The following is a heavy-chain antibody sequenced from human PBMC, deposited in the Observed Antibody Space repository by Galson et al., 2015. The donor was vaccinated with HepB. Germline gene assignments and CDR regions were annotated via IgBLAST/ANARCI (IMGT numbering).Heavy chain of an antibody. V-gene: IGHV1-69*02. CDR2: IIPILGIA. CDR1: GGTFSSYT. CDR3: ARAKITYCSSTSCYKGLGHYYYYGMDV. D-gene: IGHD2-2*02. J-gene: IGHJ6*02. Sequence: SVKVSCKASGGTFSSYTISWVRQAPGQGLEWMGRIIPILGIANYAQKFQGRVTITADKSTSTAYMELSSLRSEDTAVYYCARAKITYCSSTSCYKGLGHYYYYGMDVWGQGTTVTVSS.